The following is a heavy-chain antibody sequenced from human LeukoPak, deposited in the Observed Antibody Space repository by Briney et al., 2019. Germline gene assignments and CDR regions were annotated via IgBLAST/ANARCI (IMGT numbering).Heavy chain of an antibody. CDR2: ISGSGGCT. Sequence: GGSLRLSCAASGFTFSSYAMSWVRQAPGKGLEWVSAISGSGGCTYYADSVKGRFTISRDNSKNTLYLQMNSLRAEDTAVYYCATPQTTVTTYQYFDYWGQGTLVTVSS. V-gene: IGHV3-23*01. J-gene: IGHJ4*02. CDR3: ATPQTTVTTYQYFDY. D-gene: IGHD4-17*01. CDR1: GFTFSSYA.